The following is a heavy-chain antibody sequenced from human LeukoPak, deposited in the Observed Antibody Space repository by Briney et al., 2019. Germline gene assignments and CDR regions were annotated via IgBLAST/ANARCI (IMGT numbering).Heavy chain of an antibody. CDR1: GFTFSSYS. CDR3: ARDHLGNVLLWFGELSGNWFDP. D-gene: IGHD3-10*01. V-gene: IGHV3-48*04. Sequence: GGSLRLSCAASGFTFSSYSMNWVRQAPGKGPEWVSYISSSSSTIYYADSVKGRFTISRDNAKNSLYLQMNSLRAEDTAVYYCARDHLGNVLLWFGELSGNWFDPWGQGTLVTVSS. J-gene: IGHJ5*02. CDR2: ISSSSSTI.